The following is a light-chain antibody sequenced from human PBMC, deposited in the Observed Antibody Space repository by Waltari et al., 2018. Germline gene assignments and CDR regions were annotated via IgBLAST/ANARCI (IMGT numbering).Light chain of an antibody. Sequence: DIQMTQSPSSVSASVGDRVTITCRASQGIKSWLAWYQQKPGKAPKLLIYSASNVQSAVPSRFSGSGSGTDFTLTISSLQPEDFATYYCQQGYSFPLTFGGGTQVEIK. CDR2: SAS. V-gene: IGKV1-12*01. J-gene: IGKJ4*01. CDR3: QQGYSFPLT. CDR1: QGIKSW.